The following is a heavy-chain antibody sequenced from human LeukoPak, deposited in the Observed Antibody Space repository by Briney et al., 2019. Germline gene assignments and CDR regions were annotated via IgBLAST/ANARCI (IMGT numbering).Heavy chain of an antibody. J-gene: IGHJ3*02. Sequence: GASVKVSCKASGYTFTSYAMHWLRHAPGQRLEWMGWINACNGNTKYSQKFQGRVTITRDTSASTAYMELSSLRSEDTAVYYCARVVPAALGTSGAFDIWGQGTMVTVSS. CDR3: ARVVPAALGTSGAFDI. CDR1: GYTFTSYA. CDR2: INACNGNT. D-gene: IGHD2-2*01. V-gene: IGHV1-3*01.